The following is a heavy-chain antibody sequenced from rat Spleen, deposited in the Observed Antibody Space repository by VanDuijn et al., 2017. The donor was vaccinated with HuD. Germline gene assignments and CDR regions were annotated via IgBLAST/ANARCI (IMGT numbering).Heavy chain of an antibody. J-gene: IGHJ4*01. V-gene: IGHV3-3*01. CDR1: VYSITSSYR. CDR3: AKTTVAYYYIMDA. D-gene: IGHD1-3*01. CDR2: INSAGST. Sequence: EVQLQESGPGLVKPSQSLSLTCSVTVYSITSSYRWNWIRKFPGNKLEWMGYINSAGSTNYNPSLKSRISITRDTSRSQFFLQVNSVTTEDTATYYCAKTTVAYYYIMDAWGQGASVTVSS.